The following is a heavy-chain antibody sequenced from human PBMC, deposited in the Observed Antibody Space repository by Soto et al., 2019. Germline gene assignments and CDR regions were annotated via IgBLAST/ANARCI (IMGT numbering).Heavy chain of an antibody. CDR3: TTAPSRYNWNHDFAF. Sequence: PGGSLRLSCAASGFTFNNAWMNWVRQAPGKGLEWVGRIKSKTDGGTTDYAAPVKGRFTISRDDSKTTLYLQMNSLKTEDAAVYYCTTAPSRYNWNHDFAFWGQGTLVTVSS. CDR2: IKSKTDGGTT. J-gene: IGHJ4*02. CDR1: GFTFNNAW. V-gene: IGHV3-15*07. D-gene: IGHD1-1*01.